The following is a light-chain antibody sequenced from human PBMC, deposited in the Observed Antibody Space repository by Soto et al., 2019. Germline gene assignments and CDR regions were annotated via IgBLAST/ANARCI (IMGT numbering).Light chain of an antibody. J-gene: IGKJ5*01. V-gene: IGKV3D-15*01. Sequence: EIVLTQSPATLSLSPGERATLSCRASPSVTNYLAWYQQKPGQAPRLVIYGAFNRATGIPARFSGSGSGTEFSLTISSLQSEDFAVYYCQQYSKWPITFGQGTRLEIK. CDR1: PSVTNY. CDR2: GAF. CDR3: QQYSKWPIT.